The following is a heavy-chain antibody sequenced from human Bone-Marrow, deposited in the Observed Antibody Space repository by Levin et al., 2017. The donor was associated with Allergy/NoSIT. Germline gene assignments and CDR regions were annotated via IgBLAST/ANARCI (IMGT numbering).Heavy chain of an antibody. Sequence: AGGSLRLSCAASGFTFSSYWMHWVRQAPGKGLVWVSRINSDGSSTSYADSVKGRFTISRDNAKNTLYLQMNSLRAEDTAVYYCAREAGEYQLPYNWFDPWGQGTLVTVSS. CDR3: AREAGEYQLPYNWFDP. J-gene: IGHJ5*02. CDR1: GFTFSSYW. D-gene: IGHD2-2*01. V-gene: IGHV3-74*01. CDR2: INSDGSST.